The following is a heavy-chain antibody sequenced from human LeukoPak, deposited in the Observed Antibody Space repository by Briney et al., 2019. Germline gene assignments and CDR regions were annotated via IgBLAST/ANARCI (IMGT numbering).Heavy chain of an antibody. CDR3: AKGSGAYYDFWSGPIEYFQH. Sequence: GGSLRLSCAASGFTFSSYSMNWVRQAPGKGLEWVSSISSSSSYIYYADSVKGRFTISRDNAKNSLYLQMNSLRAEDTAVYYCAKGSGAYYDFWSGPIEYFQHWGQGTLVTVSS. CDR2: ISSSSSYI. CDR1: GFTFSSYS. D-gene: IGHD3-3*01. J-gene: IGHJ1*01. V-gene: IGHV3-21*01.